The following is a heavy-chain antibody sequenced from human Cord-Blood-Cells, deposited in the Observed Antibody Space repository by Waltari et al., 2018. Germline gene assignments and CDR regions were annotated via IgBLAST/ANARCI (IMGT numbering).Heavy chain of an antibody. J-gene: IGHJ4*02. CDR1: GCSISSSSYY. D-gene: IGHD3-10*01. CDR3: ARLTYYYGSGSYYKGLFDY. V-gene: IGHV4-39*01. Sequence: QLQLQESGPGLVKPSETLSLTCTVSGCSISSSSYYWGWIRQPPGKGLEWIGGIYYRGSTYYNPSLKSRATISVDTSKTQFSRKLGSVTAADTAVYYCARLTYYYGSGSYYKGLFDYWGQGTLVTVSS. CDR2: IYYRGST.